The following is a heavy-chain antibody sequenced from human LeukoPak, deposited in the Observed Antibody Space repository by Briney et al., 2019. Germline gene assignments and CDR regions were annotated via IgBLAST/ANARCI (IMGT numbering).Heavy chain of an antibody. Sequence: SVKVSCKASGGTFSSYAISWVRQAPGQGLEWMGGIIPIFGTANYAQKFQGRVTITADESTSTAYMELSSLRSKDTAVYYCARGGGNIAALPHYWGQGTLVTVSS. V-gene: IGHV1-69*01. D-gene: IGHD6-6*01. CDR3: ARGGGNIAALPHY. CDR1: GGTFSSYA. CDR2: IIPIFGTA. J-gene: IGHJ4*02.